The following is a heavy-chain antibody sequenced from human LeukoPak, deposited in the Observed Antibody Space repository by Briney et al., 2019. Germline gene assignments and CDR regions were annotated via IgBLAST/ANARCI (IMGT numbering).Heavy chain of an antibody. CDR2: IYNSGTT. D-gene: IGHD1-1*01. V-gene: IGHV4-4*07. CDR3: ARDRLAETGHWTIDV. Sequence: SETLSLTCTVSGGSFSSYYWTWIRQPAGKGLEWIGRIYNSGTTNYGPSLESRVTMSLDTSKNRFSLSLSSVTAADTAVYYCARDRLAETGHWTIDVWGRGTLVTVSS. J-gene: IGHJ2*01. CDR1: GGSFSSYY.